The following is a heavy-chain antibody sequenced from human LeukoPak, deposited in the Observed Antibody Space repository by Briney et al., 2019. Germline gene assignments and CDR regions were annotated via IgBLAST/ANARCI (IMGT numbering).Heavy chain of an antibody. CDR3: ARTGSTGGY. V-gene: IGHV4-61*01. CDR1: GDPVSGGNYY. J-gene: IGHJ4*02. D-gene: IGHD1-14*01. CDR2: IHYSGST. Sequence: SETLSLTCTVSGDPVSGGNYYCSWTRQSPGKGLEWIGYIHYSGSTVYSPSLKSRVTMSIDTSKNQFSLNLSSVTAADTAVYYCARTGSTGGYWGQGTLVTVSS.